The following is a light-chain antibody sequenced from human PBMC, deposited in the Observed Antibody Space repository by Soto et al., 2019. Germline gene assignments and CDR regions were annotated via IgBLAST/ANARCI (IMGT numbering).Light chain of an antibody. J-gene: IGKJ1*01. CDR2: GAS. V-gene: IGKV3-20*01. CDR1: QSVSTSK. Sequence: ILFTQSPGTLSPSPSERATLSASPSQSVSTSKLAWYQQRPGQAPRLLIYGASRRATGIPARFSGSGSGTEFTLTISSLEPEDLAVYYCQQYDNSVWTFGQGTKVDI. CDR3: QQYDNSVWT.